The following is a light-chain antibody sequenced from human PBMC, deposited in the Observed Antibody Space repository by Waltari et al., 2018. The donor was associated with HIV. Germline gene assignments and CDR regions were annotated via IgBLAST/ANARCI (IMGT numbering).Light chain of an antibody. CDR3: SSYAGSNNVL. Sequence: QSALPPPPSASGSPGQSVAISCTGTSTDLWGYNSVSWYQQHPGKAPNLLIYEVTKRPSGVPDRFSGSKSGNTASLTVSGLQAEDEADYYCSSYAGSNNVLFGGGTKLTVL. CDR2: EVT. V-gene: IGLV2-8*01. J-gene: IGLJ2*01. CDR1: STDLWGYNS.